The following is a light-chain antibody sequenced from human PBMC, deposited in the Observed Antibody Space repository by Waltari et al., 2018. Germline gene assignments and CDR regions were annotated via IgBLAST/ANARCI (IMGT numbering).Light chain of an antibody. CDR3: LVWHSTSDHHGV. V-gene: IGLV3-21*04. CDR2: YDS. J-gene: IGLJ2*01. CDR1: NIGSKS. Sequence: SYVVTQSPSVSVAPGETARITCGGDNIGSKSVHWYQQRPGQAPVLVISYDSDRPSGIPERFSGSNAGNTATLTISWVEAEDEADYYCLVWHSTSDHHGVFGGGTKLTVL.